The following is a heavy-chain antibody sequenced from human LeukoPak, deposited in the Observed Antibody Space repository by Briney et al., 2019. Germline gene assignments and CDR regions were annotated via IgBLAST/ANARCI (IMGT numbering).Heavy chain of an antibody. CDR3: ARGAKYYDILTGYFYPNWFDP. V-gene: IGHV3-7*01. CDR2: IKEDVSEK. CDR1: GFTFSRYW. J-gene: IGHJ5*02. Sequence: GGSLRLSCAASGFTFSRYWMTWVRQAPGKGLEWLANIKEDVSEKFYMASVKGRFTISRDNAKNSLYLQMNRLRAQDTAVYYCARGAKYYDILTGYFYPNWFDPWGQGTLVTVSS. D-gene: IGHD3-9*01.